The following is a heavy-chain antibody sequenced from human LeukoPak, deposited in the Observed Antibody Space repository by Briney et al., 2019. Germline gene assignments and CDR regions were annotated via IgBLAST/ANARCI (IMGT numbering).Heavy chain of an antibody. D-gene: IGHD1-7*01. Sequence: SETLSLTCTVSGGSISSHYWSWLRQPPGKGLEWIGYIYYSGSTNYNPSLKSRVTISVDTSKNQFSLKLSSVTAADTAVYYCAREELELRGWFDPWGQGTLVTVSS. V-gene: IGHV4-59*11. CDR1: GGSISSHY. CDR3: AREELELRGWFDP. J-gene: IGHJ5*02. CDR2: IYYSGST.